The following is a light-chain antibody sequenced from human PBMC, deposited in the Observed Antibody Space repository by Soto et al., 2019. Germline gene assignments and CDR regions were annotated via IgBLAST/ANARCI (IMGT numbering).Light chain of an antibody. Sequence: QSVLTQPPSASGTPGQRVTISCSGSSSNIGSNAINWYQQLPGTAPKLLMHSSTQRPSGVPDRFSGSKSGTSASLAISGLQSEDEADYYCAAWDDSLNGVVFGGGTKLTVL. V-gene: IGLV1-44*01. J-gene: IGLJ2*01. CDR1: SSNIGSNA. CDR2: SST. CDR3: AAWDDSLNGVV.